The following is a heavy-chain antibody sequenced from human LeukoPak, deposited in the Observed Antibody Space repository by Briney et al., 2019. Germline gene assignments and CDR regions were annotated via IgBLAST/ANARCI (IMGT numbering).Heavy chain of an antibody. D-gene: IGHD3-22*01. CDR3: ATYDSSGYYSGP. CDR1: GYTFTAYY. V-gene: IGHV1-2*06. J-gene: IGHJ5*02. Sequence: ASVKVSCKASGYTFTAYYMAWVRQAPGQGLEWMGRINPNSGGTNYAQKFQGRVTMTRDTSISTAYMELSRLRSDDTAVYYCATYDSSGYYSGPWGQGTLVTVPS. CDR2: INPNSGGT.